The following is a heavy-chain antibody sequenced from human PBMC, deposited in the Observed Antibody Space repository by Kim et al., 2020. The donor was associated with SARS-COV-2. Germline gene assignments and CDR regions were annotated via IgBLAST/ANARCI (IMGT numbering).Heavy chain of an antibody. CDR3: ARVVDSTNDY. V-gene: IGHV4-59*01. Sequence: SETLSLTCTVSGGSISSYYWSWIRQPPGKGLEWIGYIYYSGSTNYNPSLKSRVTISVDTSKNQFSLKLSSVTAADTAVYYCARVVDSTNDYWGQGTLVTVSS. CDR2: IYYSGST. J-gene: IGHJ4*02. CDR1: GGSISSYY. D-gene: IGHD3-22*01.